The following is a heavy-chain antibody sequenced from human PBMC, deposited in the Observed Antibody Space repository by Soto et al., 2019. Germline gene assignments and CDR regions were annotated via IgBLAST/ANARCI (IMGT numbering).Heavy chain of an antibody. V-gene: IGHV4-59*08. CDR3: ARMNSWYATPSWFDP. CDR1: GGSISSYY. D-gene: IGHD6-13*01. CDR2: IYYSGST. Sequence: PSETLSLTCTVSGGSISSYYWSWIRQPPGKGLEWIGYIYYSGSTNYNPSLKSRVTISVDTSKSQFSLKLSSVTAADTAVYYCARMNSWYATPSWFDPWGQGTLVTASS. J-gene: IGHJ5*02.